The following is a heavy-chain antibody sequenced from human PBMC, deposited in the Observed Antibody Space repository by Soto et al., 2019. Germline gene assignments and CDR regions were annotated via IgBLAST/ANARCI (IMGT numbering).Heavy chain of an antibody. CDR3: ARYDVILTGAGYYYYDMDV. J-gene: IGHJ6*02. D-gene: IGHD3-9*01. CDR1: GYTFTSYG. V-gene: IGHV1-18*01. CDR2: ISAYNGNT. Sequence: ASVKVSCKASGYTFTSYGISWVRQAPGQGLEWMGWISAYNGNTNYAQKLQGRVTMTTDTSTSTAYMELRSLRSDDTAVYYCARYDVILTGAGYYYYDMDVWGQGTTVTVSS.